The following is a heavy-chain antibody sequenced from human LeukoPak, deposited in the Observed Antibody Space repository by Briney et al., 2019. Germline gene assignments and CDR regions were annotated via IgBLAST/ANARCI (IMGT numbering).Heavy chain of an antibody. Sequence: PSETLSLTCAVYGGSFNGYFWSWIRQPPGKGLEWIGEINHSGSPNYNPSLKSRVTISVDTSKNQVSLKLNSVTAADTAVYYCAREGTGTTQYYYYYMDVWGKGTTVTVSS. D-gene: IGHD1-7*01. CDR1: GGSFNGYF. CDR3: AREGTGTTQYYYYYMDV. J-gene: IGHJ6*03. CDR2: INHSGSP. V-gene: IGHV4-34*01.